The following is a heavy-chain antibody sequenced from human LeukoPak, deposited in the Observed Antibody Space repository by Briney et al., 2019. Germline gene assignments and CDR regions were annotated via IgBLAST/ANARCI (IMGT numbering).Heavy chain of an antibody. J-gene: IGHJ3*02. V-gene: IGHV3-30*03. CDR2: ISYDGSNK. CDR1: GFTFSSYG. D-gene: IGHD6-19*01. CDR3: AVIAVAGENDAFDI. Sequence: GGSLRLSCAASGFTFSSYGMHWVRQAPGKGRERVAVISYDGSNKYYADSVKGRFTISRDNSKNTLYLQMNSLRAEDTAVYYCAVIAVAGENDAFDIWGQGTMVTVSS.